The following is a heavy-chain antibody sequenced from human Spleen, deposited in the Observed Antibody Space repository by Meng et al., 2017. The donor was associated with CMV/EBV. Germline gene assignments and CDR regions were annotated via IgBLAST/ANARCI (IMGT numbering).Heavy chain of an antibody. CDR3: AKGSSGWTPFDY. CDR2: ISCSGGST. J-gene: IGHJ4*02. D-gene: IGHD6-19*01. V-gene: IGHV3-23*01. Sequence: GGYLRLSCAGSGFTFSSYAMSWVRQAPGKGLEWVSAISCSGGSTYYAGSVKGRFTISRYNSKNTLYLQMNSLRAEDTAVFYCAKGSSGWTPFDYWGQGTLVTVSS. CDR1: GFTFSSYA.